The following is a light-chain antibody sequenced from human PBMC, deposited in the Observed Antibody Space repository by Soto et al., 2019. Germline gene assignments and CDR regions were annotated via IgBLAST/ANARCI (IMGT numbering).Light chain of an antibody. CDR3: QHFNNWPPRYT. CDR1: QSVNSN. CDR2: GAS. Sequence: EIVMTQSPATLSVSPGERATLSCRASQSVNSNLAWYQQKPGQTPRLLIYGASTRATGIPARFSGSGSGTEFTLTISSLQSEDFAVYYCQHFNNWPPRYTFGLGTKLESK. J-gene: IGKJ2*01. V-gene: IGKV3-15*01.